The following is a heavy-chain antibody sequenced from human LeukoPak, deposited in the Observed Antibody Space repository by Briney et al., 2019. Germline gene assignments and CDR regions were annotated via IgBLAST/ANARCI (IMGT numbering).Heavy chain of an antibody. CDR1: GFTFSAYA. CDR3: AKDPNGDYVGAFDS. J-gene: IGHJ3*02. CDR2: ISGSGDNT. D-gene: IGHD4-17*01. V-gene: IGHV3-23*01. Sequence: GSLRLSCSASGFTFSAYAMIWVRQAPGNGLEWVSAISGSGDNTYYADSVKGQFTISRDNSKNTLYLQMSSLRAEDAAVYYCAKDPNGDYVGAFDSWGPGTMVIVSS.